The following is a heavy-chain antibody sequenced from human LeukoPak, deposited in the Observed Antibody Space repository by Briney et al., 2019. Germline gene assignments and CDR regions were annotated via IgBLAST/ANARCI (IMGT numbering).Heavy chain of an antibody. CDR3: ARGRPRYDILTGYSEGYFDY. J-gene: IGHJ4*02. V-gene: IGHV4-38-2*02. Sequence: PSETLSLTCTVSGYSISSGYYWGWIRQTPGKGLEGIGSIYHSGITYYNPSLKSRVIISVDTSKNHFSLKLSSVTAADTAVYYCARGRPRYDILTGYSEGYFDYWGQGTLVTVSS. CDR2: IYHSGIT. CDR1: GYSISSGYY. D-gene: IGHD3-9*01.